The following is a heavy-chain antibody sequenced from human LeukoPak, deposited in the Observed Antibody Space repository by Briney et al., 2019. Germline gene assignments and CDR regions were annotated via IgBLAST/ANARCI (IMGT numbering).Heavy chain of an antibody. CDR3: ARIGYGDYSDY. J-gene: IGHJ4*02. V-gene: IGHV4-34*01. CDR1: GRSFSGYY. CDR2: INHSGST. D-gene: IGHD4-17*01. Sequence: SETLSLTCAVYGRSFSGYYWSWIRQPPGKGLEWIGEINHSGSTNYNPSLKSRVTISVDTSKNQFSLKLSSVTAADTAVYYCARIGYGDYSDYWGQGTLVTVSS.